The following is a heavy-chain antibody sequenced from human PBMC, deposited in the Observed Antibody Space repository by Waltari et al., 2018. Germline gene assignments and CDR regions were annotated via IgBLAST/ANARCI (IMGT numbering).Heavy chain of an antibody. V-gene: IGHV4-39*07. Sequence: QLQLQESGPRLVRPSETLSLTCTVSGGSISSTTYYWAWIRQHPGKGLEWIGYIHYSGNTYYNPSLRSRVTISVDTSKNQFSLNLRSVTAADTAVYYCARRVVTTGGVDYWGQGTLVTVSS. CDR1: GGSISSTTYY. D-gene: IGHD2-21*02. CDR2: IHYSGNT. CDR3: ARRVVTTGGVDY. J-gene: IGHJ4*02.